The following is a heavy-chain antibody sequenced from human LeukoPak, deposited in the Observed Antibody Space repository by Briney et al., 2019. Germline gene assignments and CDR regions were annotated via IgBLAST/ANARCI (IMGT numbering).Heavy chain of an antibody. CDR1: GGSFSGYY. J-gene: IGHJ6*04. D-gene: IGHD2-15*01. V-gene: IGHV4-34*01. CDR2: INHGGST. Sequence: SETLSLTCAVYGGSFSGYYWTWIRQPPGKGLEWMGEINHGGSTNYNPSLKSRVTISVDTSKNQFSLKLSSVTAADTAVYYCARAPADCSGGSCYRYYYYGMDVWGKGTTVTVSS. CDR3: ARAPADCSGGSCYRYYYYGMDV.